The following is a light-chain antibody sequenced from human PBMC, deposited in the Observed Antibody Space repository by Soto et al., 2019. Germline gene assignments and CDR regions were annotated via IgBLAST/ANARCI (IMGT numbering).Light chain of an antibody. Sequence: AIQLTQSPSSLSASVGDGVTITCRASQGIGSALAWYQQKPGKAPKLLIYDASSLESGVPSRFSGRGSGTDFTLTISSLQPEDFATYYCQQFNVFGGGTKVDIK. J-gene: IGKJ4*01. CDR3: QQFNV. V-gene: IGKV1-13*02. CDR1: QGIGSA. CDR2: DAS.